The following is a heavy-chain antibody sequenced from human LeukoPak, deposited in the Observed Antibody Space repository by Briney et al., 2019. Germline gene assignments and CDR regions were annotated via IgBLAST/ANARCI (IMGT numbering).Heavy chain of an antibody. J-gene: IGHJ6*02. CDR1: GFTFSSYW. CDR2: INSDGSSA. V-gene: IGHV3-74*01. D-gene: IGHD6-6*01. CDR3: ARGQLAPRDV. Sequence: PGGSLRLSCAASGFTFSSYWMHWVRQAPGKGLVWVSRINSDGSSATYADSVKGRFTISRDNAKRTLFLQMNSLRAEDTAVYFCARGQLAPRDVWGQGTTVTVSS.